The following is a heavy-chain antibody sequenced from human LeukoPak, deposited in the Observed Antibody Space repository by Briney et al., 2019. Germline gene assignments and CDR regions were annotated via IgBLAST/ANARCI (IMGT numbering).Heavy chain of an antibody. D-gene: IGHD1-7*01. CDR2: IYTSGST. Sequence: SETLSHTCTVSGGSISSYYWSWIRQPPGKGLEWIGYIYTSGSTNYNPSLKSRVTISVDTSKNQFSLKLSSVTAADPAVYYCARHARSIELELRGVFDYWGQGTLVTVSS. CDR1: GGSISSYY. J-gene: IGHJ4*01. CDR3: ARHARSIELELRGVFDY. V-gene: IGHV4-4*09.